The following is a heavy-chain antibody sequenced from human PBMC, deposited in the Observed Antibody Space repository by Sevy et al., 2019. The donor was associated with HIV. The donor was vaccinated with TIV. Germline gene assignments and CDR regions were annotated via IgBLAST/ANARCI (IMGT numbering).Heavy chain of an antibody. CDR3: ATTKDYYDSSGYPFDY. V-gene: IGHV1-24*01. D-gene: IGHD3-22*01. CDR1: GYTLTGFS. CDR2: FDPEDGET. J-gene: IGHJ4*02. Sequence: ASVKASCKVTGYTLTGFSMHWVRQTPGKGLEWMGTFDPEDGETIYAQKFQGRVIMTEDTSADTAHMDLSSLTSEDTAVYYCATTKDYYDSSGYPFDYWGQGTLVTVSS.